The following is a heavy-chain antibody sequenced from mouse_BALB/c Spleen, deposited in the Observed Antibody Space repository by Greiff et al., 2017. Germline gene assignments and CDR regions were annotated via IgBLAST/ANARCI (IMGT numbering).Heavy chain of an antibody. V-gene: IGHV5-4*02. CDR3: ARGFGNQAWFAY. Sequence: EVKLQESGGGLVKPGGSLKLSCAASGFTFSDYYMYWVRQTPEKRLEWVATISDGGSYTYYPDSVKGRFTISRDNAKNNLYLQMSSLKSEDTAMYYCARGFGNQAWFAYWGQGTLVTVSA. CDR2: ISDGGSYT. D-gene: IGHD2-1*01. J-gene: IGHJ3*01. CDR1: GFTFSDYY.